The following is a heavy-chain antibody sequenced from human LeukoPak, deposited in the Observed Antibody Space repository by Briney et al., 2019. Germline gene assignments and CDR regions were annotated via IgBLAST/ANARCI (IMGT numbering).Heavy chain of an antibody. CDR3: AKPAYDSSGHCFDY. CDR1: GFTFSDYY. CDR2: ISSSSSYT. D-gene: IGHD3-22*01. Sequence: GGSLRLSCAASGFTFSDYYMSWIRQAPGKGLEWVSYISSSSSYTNYADSVKGRFTISRDNAKNSLYLQMNSLRAEDTAVYYCAKPAYDSSGHCFDYWGQGTLVTVSS. V-gene: IGHV3-11*06. J-gene: IGHJ4*02.